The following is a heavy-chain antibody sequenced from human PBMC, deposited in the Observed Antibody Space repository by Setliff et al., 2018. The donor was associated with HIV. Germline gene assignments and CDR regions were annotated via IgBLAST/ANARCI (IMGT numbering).Heavy chain of an antibody. V-gene: IGHV4-59*03. Sequence: SETLSLTCTVSGASITSHYWSWIRQSPGRGLEWIGYIYSTGSTNYNPSLQSRVSISMDASKNKFSLKLTSVTSADTAVYYSARNSQNGTNPILLASWGRGT. J-gene: IGHJ5*02. CDR3: ARNSQNGTNPILLAS. CDR1: GASITSHY. D-gene: IGHD1-1*01. CDR2: IYSTGST.